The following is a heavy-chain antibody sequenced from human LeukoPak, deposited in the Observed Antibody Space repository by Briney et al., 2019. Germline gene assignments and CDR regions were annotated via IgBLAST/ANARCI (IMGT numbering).Heavy chain of an antibody. CDR3: ASHRYCSSTSCYRNFDY. D-gene: IGHD2-2*02. V-gene: IGHV1-69*13. CDR1: GGTFSSYA. CDR2: IIPIFGTA. J-gene: IGHJ4*02. Sequence: GASVKVSCKASGGTFSSYAISWVRQAPGQGLEWMGGIIPIFGTANYVQKFQGRVTITADESTSTAYMELSSLRSEDTAVYYCASHRYCSSTSCYRNFDYWGQGTLVTVSS.